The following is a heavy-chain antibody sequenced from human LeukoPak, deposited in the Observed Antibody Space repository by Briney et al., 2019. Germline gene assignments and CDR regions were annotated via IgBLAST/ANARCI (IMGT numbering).Heavy chain of an antibody. J-gene: IGHJ4*02. CDR3: ARMEYSPYYFDF. Sequence: GSLRLSCAASGFTFPSYSMNWVRQAPGKGLEWVSSISSSSGYIYYADSVKGRFTISRDNAKNPLFLQMSSLRAEDTAVYYCARMEYSPYYFDFWGRGTLVTVSA. CDR1: GFTFPSYS. CDR2: ISSSSGYI. D-gene: IGHD5-18*01. V-gene: IGHV3-21*06.